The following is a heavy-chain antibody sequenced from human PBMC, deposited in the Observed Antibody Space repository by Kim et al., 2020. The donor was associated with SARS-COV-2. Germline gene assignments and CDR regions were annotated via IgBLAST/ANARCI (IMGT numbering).Heavy chain of an antibody. Sequence: AQKLKGRVTMTRNTTIRTVYMELSSLRSEDTAVYYCARGLNTYSSSWMDYWGQGTLVTVSS. J-gene: IGHJ4*02. CDR3: ARGLNTYSSSWMDY. V-gene: IGHV1-8*01. D-gene: IGHD6-13*01.